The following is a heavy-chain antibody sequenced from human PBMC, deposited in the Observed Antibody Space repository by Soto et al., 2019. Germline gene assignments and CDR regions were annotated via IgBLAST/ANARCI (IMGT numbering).Heavy chain of an antibody. V-gene: IGHV3-23*01. CDR3: AKDGRGGGWGSYWSRVGAFDI. CDR2: ISGSGGST. J-gene: IGHJ3*02. Sequence: EVQLLESGGGLVQPGGSLRLSCAASGFTFSSYAMSWVRQAPGKGLEWVSAISGSGGSTYYADSVKGRFTISRDNSNNTLYLQMNSLRAEEPAVYYCAKDGRGGGWGSYWSRVGAFDIWGQGTMVTVSS. D-gene: IGHD3-10*01. CDR1: GFTFSSYA.